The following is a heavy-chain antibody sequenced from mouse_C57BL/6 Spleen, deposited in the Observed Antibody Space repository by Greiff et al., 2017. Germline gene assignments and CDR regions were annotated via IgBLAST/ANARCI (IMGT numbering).Heavy chain of an antibody. CDR3: ARYDYEAWFAY. V-gene: IGHV1-19*01. CDR1: GYTFTDSY. CDR2: INPYNGGT. Sequence: EVQLQQSGPVLVKPGASVKMSCKASGYTFTDSYMNWVKQSHGKSLEWIGVINPYNGGTSYNQKFKGKATLTVDKSSSTAYMELNSLTSEDSAVYYCARYDYEAWFAYWGQGTLVTVSA. J-gene: IGHJ3*01. D-gene: IGHD2-4*01.